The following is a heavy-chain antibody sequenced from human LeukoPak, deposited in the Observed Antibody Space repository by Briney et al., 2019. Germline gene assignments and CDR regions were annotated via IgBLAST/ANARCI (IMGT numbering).Heavy chain of an antibody. V-gene: IGHV3-49*03. CDR2: IRSKAYGETA. CDR1: GLTFRDYA. CDR3: TRDRGAYNLYAY. J-gene: IGHJ4*02. Sequence: GGSLRLSCTASGLTFRDYAMSWIRQAPGKGLEWVGFIRSKAYGETADYAASVKGRFTISRDDSKAIAYLQMNSLKTEDTAVYHCTRDRGAYNLYAYWGQGTLVTVSP. D-gene: IGHD2/OR15-2a*01.